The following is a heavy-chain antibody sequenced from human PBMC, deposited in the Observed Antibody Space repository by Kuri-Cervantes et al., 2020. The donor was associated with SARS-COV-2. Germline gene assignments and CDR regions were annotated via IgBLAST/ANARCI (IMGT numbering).Heavy chain of an antibody. D-gene: IGHD3-22*01. V-gene: IGHV3-7*02. CDR3: AKAVVSYYYYGMDV. CDR1: GFTFSSYW. Sequence: GGSLRLSCAASGFTFSSYWMSWVRQAPGKGLEWVANIKQDGSEKYYVDSVKGRFTISRDNAKNSLYLQMNSLRAEDTAVYYCAKAVVSYYYYGMDVWGQGTTVTVSS. J-gene: IGHJ6*02. CDR2: IKQDGSEK.